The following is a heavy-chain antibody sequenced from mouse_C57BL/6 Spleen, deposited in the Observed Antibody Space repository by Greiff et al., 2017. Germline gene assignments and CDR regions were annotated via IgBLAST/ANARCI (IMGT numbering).Heavy chain of an antibody. CDR3: ARSPNWAY. D-gene: IGHD4-1*02. V-gene: IGHV1-80*01. J-gene: IGHJ3*01. Sequence: QVQLQQSGAELVKPGASVKISCKASGYAFTSYWMNWVKQRPGKGLEWIGQIYPGDGDTNYNGKFKGKATLTADKSSSTACMQLSRLPSDDSAVYFCARSPNWAYWGQGTLVTVSA. CDR1: GYAFTSYW. CDR2: IYPGDGDT.